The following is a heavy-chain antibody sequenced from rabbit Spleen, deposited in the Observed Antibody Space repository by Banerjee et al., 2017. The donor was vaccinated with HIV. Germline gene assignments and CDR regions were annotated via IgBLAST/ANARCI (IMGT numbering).Heavy chain of an antibody. V-gene: IGHV1S40*01. CDR3: ARDAGTGDYIDVYFNL. D-gene: IGHD8-1*01. Sequence: QSLEESGGDLVKPGASLTLTCTASGFSFSSSYYMCWVRQAPGKGLEWIACIYVDNSGSTYYASWAKGRFTISKTSSTTVTLQMTSLTTADTATYFCARDAGTGDYIDVYFNLWGPGTLVTVS. J-gene: IGHJ4*01. CDR1: GFSFSSSYY. CDR2: IYVDNSGST.